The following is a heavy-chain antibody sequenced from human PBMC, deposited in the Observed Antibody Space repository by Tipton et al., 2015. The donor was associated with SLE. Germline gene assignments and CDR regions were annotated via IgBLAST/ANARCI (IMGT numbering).Heavy chain of an antibody. Sequence: TLSLTCTVSGDSIGSVTTRAYYWSWIRQHPGKGLEWIGHVSYSGSTYYNPSLRSRLTISVDRSNNLFSLKLSSVTAADSALYYCARDPRDARFFDSWGQGALVTVSS. V-gene: IGHV4-31*03. CDR3: ARDPRDARFFDS. CDR2: VSYSGST. CDR1: GDSIGSVTTRAYY. D-gene: IGHD3-16*01. J-gene: IGHJ4*02.